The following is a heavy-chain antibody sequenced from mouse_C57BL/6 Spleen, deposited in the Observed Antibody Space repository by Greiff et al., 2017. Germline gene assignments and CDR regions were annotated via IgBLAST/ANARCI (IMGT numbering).Heavy chain of an antibody. CDR1: GYSITSGYY. D-gene: IGHD2-12*01. Sequence: EVQVVESGPGLVKPSQSLSLTCSVTGYSITSGYYWNWIRQFPGNKLEWMGYISYDGSNNYNPSLKNRISITRDTSKNQFFLKLNSVTTEDTATYYGARGYADYWGQGTTLTVSS. CDR3: ARGYADY. CDR2: ISYDGSN. J-gene: IGHJ2*01. V-gene: IGHV3-6*01.